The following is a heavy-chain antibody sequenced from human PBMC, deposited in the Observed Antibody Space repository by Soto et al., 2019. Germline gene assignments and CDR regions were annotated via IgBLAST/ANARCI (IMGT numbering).Heavy chain of an antibody. D-gene: IGHD5-18*01. CDR1: GGSFSGYY. Sequence: SETLSLTCAVYGGSFSGYYWSWIRQPPGKGLEWIGEINHSGSTNYNPSLKSRVTISVDTSKNHFSLKLSSVTAADTAVYYCARERGYSYGYLRSYYYYGMDVWGQGTTVTVSS. V-gene: IGHV4-34*01. CDR2: INHSGST. CDR3: ARERGYSYGYLRSYYYYGMDV. J-gene: IGHJ6*02.